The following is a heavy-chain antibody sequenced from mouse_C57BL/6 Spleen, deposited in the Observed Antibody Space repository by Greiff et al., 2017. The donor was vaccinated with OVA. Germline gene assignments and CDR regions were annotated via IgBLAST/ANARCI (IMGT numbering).Heavy chain of an antibody. Sequence: QVQLQQSGPELVRPGVSGKISCKGSGYTFTDYAMHWVKQSHAKSLEWIGVISTYYGDASYNQKFKDKATMTVDKSSSTAYMELARLTSEDSAVYYCARRGPITTVVATRYFDVWGTGTTVTVSS. CDR1: GYTFTDYA. J-gene: IGHJ1*03. CDR3: ARRGPITTVVATRYFDV. D-gene: IGHD1-1*01. CDR2: ISTYYGDA. V-gene: IGHV1-67*01.